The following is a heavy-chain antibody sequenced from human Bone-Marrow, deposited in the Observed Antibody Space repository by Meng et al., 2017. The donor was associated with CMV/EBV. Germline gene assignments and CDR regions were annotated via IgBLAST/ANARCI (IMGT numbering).Heavy chain of an antibody. V-gene: IGHV3-11*04. CDR3: ARDWGQQPAVGFQH. J-gene: IGHJ1*01. CDR1: GFTFSDYY. CDR2: ISSSGSTI. D-gene: IGHD6-13*01. Sequence: GGSLRLSCAASGFTFSDYYMSWIRQAPGKGLEWVSYISSSGSTIYYADSVKGRCTISRDNAKNSLYLQMNSLRAEDTAVYYCARDWGQQPAVGFQHWGQGTLVTVSS.